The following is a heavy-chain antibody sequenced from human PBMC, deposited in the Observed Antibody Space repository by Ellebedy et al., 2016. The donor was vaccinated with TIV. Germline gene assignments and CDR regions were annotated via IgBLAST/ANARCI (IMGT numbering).Heavy chain of an antibody. CDR2: IYQDGTMK. Sequence: GESLKISCAASGFSFRSYWMAWVRQAPGKGLEWVANIYQDGTMKYSLDSVRGRFIISRDNAKNSLYLQMNSLITEATAVYYCARRGSYGDYAVQINNWFDRWGQGTLVIVSS. CDR3: ARRGSYGDYAVQINNWFDR. V-gene: IGHV3-7*01. CDR1: GFSFRSYW. D-gene: IGHD4-17*01. J-gene: IGHJ5*02.